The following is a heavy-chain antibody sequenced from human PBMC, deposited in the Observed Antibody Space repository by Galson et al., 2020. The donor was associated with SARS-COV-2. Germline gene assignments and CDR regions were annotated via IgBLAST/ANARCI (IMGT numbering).Heavy chain of an antibody. V-gene: IGHV5-51*01. Sequence: GESLKIPCKGSGYSFTSYWIGWVRQMPGKGLEWMGIIYPGDSDTRYSPSFQGQVTISADKSISTAYLQWSSLKASDTAMYYCARISSGWQYYYYYYMDVWGKGTTVTVSS. CDR1: GYSFTSYW. CDR3: ARISSGWQYYYYYYMDV. J-gene: IGHJ6*03. D-gene: IGHD6-19*01. CDR2: IYPGDSDT.